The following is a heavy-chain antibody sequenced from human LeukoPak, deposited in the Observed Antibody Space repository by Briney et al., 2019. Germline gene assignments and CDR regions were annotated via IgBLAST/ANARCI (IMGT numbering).Heavy chain of an antibody. CDR1: GYTFTAYY. V-gene: IGHV1-2*02. D-gene: IGHD5-18*01. J-gene: IGHJ4*02. CDR3: ARDPYSNYFDY. Sequence: ASVKVSCKASGYTFTAYYLHWVRQAPGQGLEWMEWINPNTGGINYAQKFQGRVTMTRDTSISAAYMELSRLRSDDTAVYYCARDPYSNYFDYWGQGTLVTVSS. CDR2: INPNTGGI.